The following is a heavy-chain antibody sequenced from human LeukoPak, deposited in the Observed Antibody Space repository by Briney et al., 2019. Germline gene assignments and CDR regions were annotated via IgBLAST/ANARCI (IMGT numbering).Heavy chain of an antibody. CDR2: ISNDGSTT. Sequence: GGSLRLSCAASGFTFSDYWMHWVRQARSKELVWVSRISNDGSTTTYADSVRGRFTISRDNAKNTLYLQMNSLRAEDTAVYYCARDCGSTGCDYWGQGTLVTVSS. V-gene: IGHV3-74*01. D-gene: IGHD2-2*01. J-gene: IGHJ4*02. CDR3: ARDCGSTGCDY. CDR1: GFTFSDYW.